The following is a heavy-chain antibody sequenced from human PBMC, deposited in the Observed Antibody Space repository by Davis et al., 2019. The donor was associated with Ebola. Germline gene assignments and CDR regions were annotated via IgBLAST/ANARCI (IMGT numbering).Heavy chain of an antibody. CDR1: GFTFSNYR. CDR2: IKNDGSST. D-gene: IGHD3-3*01. Sequence: GESLKISCAASGFTFSNYRMHWVRQDPGTGLVWVSRIKNDGSSTNYADSVKGRFTISRDNAKNTLYLQMNSLRAEDTAVYYCARGRDYDFWSGYLYWGQGTLVTVSS. V-gene: IGHV3-74*01. CDR3: ARGRDYDFWSGYLY. J-gene: IGHJ4*02.